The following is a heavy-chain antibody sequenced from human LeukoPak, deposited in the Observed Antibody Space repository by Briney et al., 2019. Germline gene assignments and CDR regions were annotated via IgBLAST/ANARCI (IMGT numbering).Heavy chain of an antibody. CDR2: IIPIFGTA. Sequence: EPSVKVSCKASGGTFSSYAISWVRQAPGQGLEWMGGIIPIFGTANYAQKFQGRVTITTDESTSTAYMELSSLRSEDTAVYYCVRGLPAAQQPVQYYDFWSGYYTELGFEYWGQGTLVTVSS. CDR1: GGTFSSYA. J-gene: IGHJ4*02. D-gene: IGHD3-3*01. CDR3: VRGLPAAQQPVQYYDFWSGYYTELGFEY. V-gene: IGHV1-69*05.